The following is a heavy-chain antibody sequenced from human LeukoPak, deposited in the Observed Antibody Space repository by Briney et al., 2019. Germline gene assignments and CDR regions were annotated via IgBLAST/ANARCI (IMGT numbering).Heavy chain of an antibody. J-gene: IGHJ3*02. V-gene: IGHV1-18*01. Sequence: ASVKVSCKPSGYSFTTYGINWVRQAPGQGLEWMGWISAYNGDTNYAQKLQGRVTMTTDTSTYTAYMELRTLRSDDTAVYYCARGGYSYGQHAFDIWGQGTMVTVSS. CDR1: GYSFTTYG. CDR3: ARGGYSYGQHAFDI. CDR2: ISAYNGDT. D-gene: IGHD5-18*01.